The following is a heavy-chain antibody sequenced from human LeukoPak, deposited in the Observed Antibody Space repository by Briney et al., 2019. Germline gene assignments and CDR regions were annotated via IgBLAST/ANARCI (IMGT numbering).Heavy chain of an antibody. CDR2: IYYSGST. D-gene: IGHD3-10*01. CDR3: ARDVVGTYYYGSGSYFDY. J-gene: IGHJ4*02. CDR1: GGSISSSSYY. V-gene: IGHV4-39*07. Sequence: KSSETLSLTCTVSGGSISSSSYYWGWIRQPPGKGLEWIGSIYYSGSTYYNPSLKSRVTISVDTSKNQFSLKLSSVTAADTAAYYCARDVVGTYYYGSGSYFDYWGQGTLVTVSS.